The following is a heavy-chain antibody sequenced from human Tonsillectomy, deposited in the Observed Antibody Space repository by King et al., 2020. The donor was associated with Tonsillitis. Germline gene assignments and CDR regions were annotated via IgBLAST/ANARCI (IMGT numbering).Heavy chain of an antibody. V-gene: IGHV1-69*06. CDR3: ARSHYDSSGYYSYYYYYMDV. CDR2: VIPIFGTA. Sequence: QLVQSGAEVKKPGSSVKVSCKASGDTFSIYAISWVRQAPGEGLEWGGGVIPIFGTANYAQKFQGSVTITADKSPSIAYMELSSLGSEDTAVYYCARSHYDSSGYYSYYYYYMDVWGKGTTVTVSS. D-gene: IGHD3-22*01. CDR1: GDTFSIYA. J-gene: IGHJ6*03.